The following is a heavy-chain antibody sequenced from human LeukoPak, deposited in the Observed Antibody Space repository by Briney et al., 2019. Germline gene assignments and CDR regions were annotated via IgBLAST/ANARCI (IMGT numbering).Heavy chain of an antibody. CDR2: IYYSGST. CDR1: GGSISSYY. J-gene: IGHJ4*02. V-gene: IGHV4-59*08. D-gene: IGHD3-10*01. CDR3: ARQTGSGLFSLP. Sequence: SETLSLTCTVSGGSISSYYWSWIRQPPGKGPEWIGYIYYSGSTNYNPSLKSRVTISVDTSKSQFSLKLSSVTAADTAVYYCARQTGSGLFSLPGGQGTLVTVSS.